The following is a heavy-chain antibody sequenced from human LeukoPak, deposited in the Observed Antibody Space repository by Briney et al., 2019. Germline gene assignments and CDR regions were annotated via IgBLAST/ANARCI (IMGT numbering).Heavy chain of an antibody. J-gene: IGHJ4*02. V-gene: IGHV3-23*01. D-gene: IGHD4-17*01. CDR1: GFTFSSFA. CDR3: APLGVTTWLDY. CDR2: ISGSGGST. Sequence: GGSLRLSCAASGFTFSSFAMTWVRQAPGKGLEWVSAISGSGGSTYYADSVKGRFTISRDNSKNTLYLQMNSLRAEDTAVYYCAPLGVTTWLDYWGQGTLVTVSS.